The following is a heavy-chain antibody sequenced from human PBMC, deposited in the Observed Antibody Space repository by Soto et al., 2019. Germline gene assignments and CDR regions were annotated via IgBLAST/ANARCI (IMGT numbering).Heavy chain of an antibody. Sequence: SETLSLTCTVSGGSISNYYWSWIRQPPGKGLEWIGYIYYSGSTNYNPSLKSRVTISVDTSKNQFSLKLTSVTAADTAVYYCARNSGSYYRWFDPWGQGTLVTVSS. D-gene: IGHD1-26*01. CDR3: ARNSGSYYRWFDP. J-gene: IGHJ5*02. CDR2: IYYSGST. CDR1: GGSISNYY. V-gene: IGHV4-59*13.